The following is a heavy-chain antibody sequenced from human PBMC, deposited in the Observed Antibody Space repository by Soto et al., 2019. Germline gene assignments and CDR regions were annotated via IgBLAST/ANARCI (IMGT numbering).Heavy chain of an antibody. CDR3: ARDNRVVLRGGCFDP. CDR1: GGAISCVDYY. CDR2: IYNGETT. J-gene: IGHJ5*02. V-gene: IGHV4-31*03. D-gene: IGHD2-2*01. Sequence: QVRLQESGPGMVKPSQTLSLTCTVSGGAISCVDYYWGWIRQHPGKGLEWIGYIYNGETTYYNPALKSRVVISADTSKNQFSLTLNSVTAADTAVYYCARDNRVVLRGGCFDPWGQGTLVTVSS.